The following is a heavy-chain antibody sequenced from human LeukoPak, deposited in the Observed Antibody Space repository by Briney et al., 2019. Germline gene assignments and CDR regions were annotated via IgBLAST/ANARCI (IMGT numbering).Heavy chain of an antibody. Sequence: PSETLSLTCTVSGGSISSYYWSWIRQPPGKGLEWIGYIYYSGSTKYNPSLKSRVTISVDTSKNQFSLKLSSVTAADTAAYYCARDERSRYYYMDVWGKGTTVTVPS. J-gene: IGHJ6*03. V-gene: IGHV4-59*01. CDR3: ARDERSRYYYMDV. CDR2: IYYSGST. CDR1: GGSISSYY.